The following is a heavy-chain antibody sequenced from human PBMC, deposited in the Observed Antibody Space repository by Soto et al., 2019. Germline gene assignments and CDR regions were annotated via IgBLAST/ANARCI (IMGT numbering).Heavy chain of an antibody. D-gene: IGHD2-21*01. CDR2: TYYRSKWYT. Sequence: SQTLSLTCAISGDSVSSNSVIWNWIRQSPSRGLEWLGRTYYRSKWYTDSAVSVKSRVIISPDASKNQFSLQLNSVTPDDTAVYYCARGGHGINAGLSDSWGQGTLVTVSS. V-gene: IGHV6-1*01. CDR3: ARGGHGINAGLSDS. J-gene: IGHJ4*02. CDR1: GDSVSSNSVI.